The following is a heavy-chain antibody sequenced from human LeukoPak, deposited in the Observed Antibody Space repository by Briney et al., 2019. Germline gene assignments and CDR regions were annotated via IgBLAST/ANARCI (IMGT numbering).Heavy chain of an antibody. CDR3: ARRSIVEMATTLLFDY. Sequence: GGSLRLSCAASGFTFSSSAVNWVRQAPGKGLEWVSSISSSSSYIYYADSVKGRFTISRDNAKNSLYLQMNSLRAEDTAVYYCARRSIVEMATTLLFDYWGQGTLVTVSS. D-gene: IGHD5-24*01. V-gene: IGHV3-21*01. CDR1: GFTFSSSA. J-gene: IGHJ4*02. CDR2: ISSSSSYI.